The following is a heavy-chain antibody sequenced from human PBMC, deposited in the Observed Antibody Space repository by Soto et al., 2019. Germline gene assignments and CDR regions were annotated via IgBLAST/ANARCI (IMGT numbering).Heavy chain of an antibody. D-gene: IGHD3-9*01. CDR2: IYYRGNT. CDR1: GDSIISDRYY. J-gene: IGHJ4*02. V-gene: IGHV4-39*01. CDR3: ARLEGLATISYYFDF. Sequence: SETNSDTSTVSGDSIISDRYYWGRIHQPPGKGLEWIGSIYYRGNTYYNPSLQTRVTISLDKSKSQFSLKLNSVTAADSAMYFCARLEGLATISYYFDFWGQGALVTVSS.